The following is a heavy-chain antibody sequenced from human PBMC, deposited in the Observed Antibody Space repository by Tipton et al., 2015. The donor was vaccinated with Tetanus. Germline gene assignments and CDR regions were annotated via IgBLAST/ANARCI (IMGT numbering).Heavy chain of an antibody. Sequence: SLRLSCAASGFILRDYYMSWIRQAPGKGLEWVSYISGSSGDIYHAGSVKGRFTTSRENAKWSLYLQLDNLRAEDTAVYYCAAALPGAPPPYWGQGTLVTVSS. J-gene: IGHJ4*02. V-gene: IGHV3-11*01. CDR1: GFILRDYY. D-gene: IGHD6-25*01. CDR2: ISGSSGDI. CDR3: AAALPGAPPPY.